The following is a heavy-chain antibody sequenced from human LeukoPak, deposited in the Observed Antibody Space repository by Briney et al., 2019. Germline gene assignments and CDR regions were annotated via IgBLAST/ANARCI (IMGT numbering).Heavy chain of an antibody. CDR3: ARFLRYYYDRHYFDY. Sequence: SETLSLTCAVYGGSFSGYYWSWIRQPPGKGLEWIGEINHSGSTNYNPSLKSRVTISVDTSKNQFSLKLSSVTAADTAVYYRARFLRYYYDRHYFDYWGQGTLVTVSS. CDR1: GGSFSGYY. V-gene: IGHV4-34*01. CDR2: INHSGST. J-gene: IGHJ4*02. D-gene: IGHD3-22*01.